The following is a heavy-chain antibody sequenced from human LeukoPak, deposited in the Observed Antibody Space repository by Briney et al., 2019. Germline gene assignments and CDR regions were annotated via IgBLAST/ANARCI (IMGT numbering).Heavy chain of an antibody. Sequence: PGGSLRLSCAASGFTFSGYWMTWVRQPPGKGLEWVATINEDGSGKYYVDSAKGRFTISRDNANNSLYLQVSSLRAEDSAVYYCAGDSNWKSGSWGQGTLVTVSS. CDR3: AGDSNWKSGS. V-gene: IGHV3-7*04. J-gene: IGHJ5*02. CDR1: GFTFSGYW. CDR2: INEDGSGK. D-gene: IGHD1-1*01.